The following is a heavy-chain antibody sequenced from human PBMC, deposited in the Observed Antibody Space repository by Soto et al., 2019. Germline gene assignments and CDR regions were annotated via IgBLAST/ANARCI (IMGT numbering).Heavy chain of an antibody. Sequence: XSLRLSCAASWFTVSSNYMSWVRQAPGKVLECVSVIYSGGSTYYADSVKGRFTISRDNSKNTLYLQMNSLRAEDTAVYYCAAAIGYYGSGSYYNGVYYYYYGMDVWGQGTTVTVSS. D-gene: IGHD3-10*01. CDR3: AAAIGYYGSGSYYNGVYYYYYGMDV. CDR2: IYSGGST. CDR1: WFTVSSNY. J-gene: IGHJ6*02. V-gene: IGHV3-53*01.